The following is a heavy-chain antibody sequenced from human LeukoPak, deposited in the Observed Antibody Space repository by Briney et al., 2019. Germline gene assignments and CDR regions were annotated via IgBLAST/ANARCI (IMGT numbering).Heavy chain of an antibody. CDR2: INPNSGGT. V-gene: IGHV1-2*02. Sequence: ASVKVSCKASGYTFTGYYMHWVRQAPGQGLEWMGWINPNSGGTNYAQKFQGRVTMTRDTSISTAYMELSRLRSDDTAVYYCTRERKSFYYRRGYYYEFGAFDIWGQGTMVTVSS. CDR3: TRERKSFYYRRGYYYEFGAFDI. CDR1: GYTFTGYY. D-gene: IGHD3-22*01. J-gene: IGHJ3*02.